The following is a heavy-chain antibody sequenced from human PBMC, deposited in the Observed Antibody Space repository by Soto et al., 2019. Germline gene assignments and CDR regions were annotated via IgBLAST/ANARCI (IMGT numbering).Heavy chain of an antibody. J-gene: IGHJ4*02. Sequence: GASVKVSCKASGYTFTSYGISWVRQAPGQGLEWMGWISAYNGNTNYAQKLQGRVTMTTDTSTSTAYMELRSLRSDDTAVYYCARDLGTSSSSWWEPAIHAPNYWGQGTLVTVSS. V-gene: IGHV1-18*01. CDR1: GYTFTSYG. D-gene: IGHD6-13*01. CDR2: ISAYNGNT. CDR3: ARDLGTSSSSWWEPAIHAPNY.